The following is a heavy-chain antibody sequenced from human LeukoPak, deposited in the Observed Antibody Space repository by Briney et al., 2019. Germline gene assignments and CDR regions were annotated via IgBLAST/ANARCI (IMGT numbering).Heavy chain of an antibody. CDR2: ISWKRGII. V-gene: IGHV3-9*02. CDR3: AKDLELEDY. CDR1: LVTSEDAI. D-gene: IGHD1-7*01. Sequence: SPRRSCAASLVTSEDAIVHTGPAAPGTGVWWGSEISWKRGIIGYMETVKGRFTLSRDNAQKSLYLKINSLRAEDTAMYYCAKDLELEDYWGQGTLVTVSS. J-gene: IGHJ4*02.